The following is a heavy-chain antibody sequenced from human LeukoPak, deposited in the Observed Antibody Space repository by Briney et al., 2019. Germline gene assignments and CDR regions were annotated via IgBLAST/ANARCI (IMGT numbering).Heavy chain of an antibody. D-gene: IGHD1-26*01. J-gene: IGHJ4*02. Sequence: GASVKVSCKASGYTFTGYYMHWVRQAPGQGLEWMGWINPNSGGTNYAQKFQGRVTMTRDTSISTAYMELSRLRSDHTAVYYCARVGYSGSYSFDYWGQGTLVTVSS. CDR3: ARVGYSGSYSFDY. CDR1: GYTFTGYY. CDR2: INPNSGGT. V-gene: IGHV1-2*02.